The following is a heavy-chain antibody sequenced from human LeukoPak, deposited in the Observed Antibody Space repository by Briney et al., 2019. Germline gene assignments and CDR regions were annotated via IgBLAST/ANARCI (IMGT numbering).Heavy chain of an antibody. J-gene: IGHJ4*02. Sequence: SVKVSCKASGGTFSSYAISWGRQAPGQGLEWMGGIIPIFGTTNYAQKFQDRVTITADKSTSTAYMELSSLRSEDTAVYYCARVGSEGGSYYGYFDYWGQGTLVTVSS. CDR3: ARVGSEGGSYYGYFDY. CDR1: GGTFSSYA. V-gene: IGHV1-69*06. CDR2: IIPIFGTT. D-gene: IGHD1-26*01.